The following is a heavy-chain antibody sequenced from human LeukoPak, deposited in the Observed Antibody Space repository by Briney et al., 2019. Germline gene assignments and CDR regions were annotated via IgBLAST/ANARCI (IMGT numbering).Heavy chain of an antibody. V-gene: IGHV1-46*01. CDR2: INPSGGST. D-gene: IGHD3-10*01. CDR1: GYTFTSYY. Sequence: ASVTVSCKASGYTFTSYYMHWVRQAPGQGLEWRGIINPSGGSTSYAQKFQGRVTMTGDTSTSTVYMELSSLRSEDTAVYYCARDVSYYYGSGSYWGYWGQGTLVTVSS. J-gene: IGHJ4*02. CDR3: ARDVSYYYGSGSYWGY.